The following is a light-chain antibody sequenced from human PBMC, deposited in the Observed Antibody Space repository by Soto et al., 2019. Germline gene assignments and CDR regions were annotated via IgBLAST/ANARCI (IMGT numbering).Light chain of an antibody. V-gene: IGKV3-11*01. J-gene: IGKJ3*01. Sequence: EIVLTQSPATLSLSPGERATLSCRASQSVGNYLAWYQQKPGQAPRLLISGASNRATGIPARFSGSGSGTDFTLTISSLEPEDFAVYYCQQRSNWPPFAFGPGTKVDVK. CDR1: QSVGNY. CDR3: QQRSNWPPFA. CDR2: GAS.